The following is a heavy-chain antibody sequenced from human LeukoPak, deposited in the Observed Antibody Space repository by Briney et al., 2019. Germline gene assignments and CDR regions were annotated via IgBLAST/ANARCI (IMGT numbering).Heavy chain of an antibody. CDR3: AKDPYSSGWGAYYFDY. J-gene: IGHJ4*02. V-gene: IGHV3-9*01. Sequence: GGSLRPSCAASGFTFDDYAMHWVRQAPGKGLEWVSGISWNSGSIGYADSVKGRFTISRDNAKNSLYLQMNSLRTEDTALYYCAKDPYSSGWGAYYFDYWGQGTLVTVSS. CDR2: ISWNSGSI. D-gene: IGHD6-19*01. CDR1: GFTFDDYA.